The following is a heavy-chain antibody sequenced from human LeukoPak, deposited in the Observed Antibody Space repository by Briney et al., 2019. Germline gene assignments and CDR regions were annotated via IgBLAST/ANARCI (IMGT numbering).Heavy chain of an antibody. CDR2: ISADNGNT. V-gene: IGHV1-18*01. CDR1: GYTFTSYG. D-gene: IGHD2-15*01. J-gene: IGHJ4*02. CDR3: ARCSGGSCYLPFDY. Sequence: GASVKVSCKASGYTFTSYGISWVGQAPGQGLDWMGWISADNGNTKYSQQKLQGRVTMTTDTSTSTAYMELRSLRSDDTAVYYCARCSGGSCYLPFDYWGQGTLVTVSS.